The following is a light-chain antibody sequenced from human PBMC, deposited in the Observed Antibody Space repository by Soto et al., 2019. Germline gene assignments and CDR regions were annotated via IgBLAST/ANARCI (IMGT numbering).Light chain of an antibody. CDR1: QSVSSSY. CDR3: QQYGSSRIT. V-gene: IGKV3-20*01. CDR2: GAS. J-gene: IGKJ5*01. Sequence: EIVLTQSPGTLSLSPGERATLSCRASQSVSSSYLAWYQQKPGQAPRLLIYGASSRATGIPDRFSGNGSGTDFTLTISRLELEDFEVYYCQQYGSSRITFGQGTRLEIK.